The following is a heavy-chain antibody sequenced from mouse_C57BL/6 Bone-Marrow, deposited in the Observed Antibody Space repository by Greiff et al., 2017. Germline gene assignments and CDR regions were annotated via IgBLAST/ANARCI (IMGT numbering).Heavy chain of an antibody. CDR2: ISSCGSYI. Sequence: DVKLVESGGDLVKPGGSLKLSCAASGFTFSSYGMSWVRQAPDKRLEWVATISSCGSYIYYPDTVKGRFTISRDNAKNTLYLQMSSLKSEDTAMYYCARYSNLAWFAYWGQGTLVTVSA. J-gene: IGHJ3*01. CDR1: GFTFSSYG. CDR3: ARYSNLAWFAY. V-gene: IGHV5-6*02. D-gene: IGHD2-5*01.